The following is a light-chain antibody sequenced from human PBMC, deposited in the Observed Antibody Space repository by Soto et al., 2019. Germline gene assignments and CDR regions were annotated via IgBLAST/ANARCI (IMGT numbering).Light chain of an antibody. CDR3: QQRSNWSPPFT. J-gene: IGKJ2*01. CDR2: DAF. V-gene: IGKV3-11*01. Sequence: NVLTQSPATLSLSPGERATLSCRASQSVGIYLAWYQQKPGQAPRLLIYDAFQRATGIPARLSGSGSGTDFTLTISSLEPEDSAVYYCQQRSNWSPPFTFGPGTKVEIK. CDR1: QSVGIY.